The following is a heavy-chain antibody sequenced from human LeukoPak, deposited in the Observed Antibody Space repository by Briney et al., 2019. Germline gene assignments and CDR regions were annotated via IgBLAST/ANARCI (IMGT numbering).Heavy chain of an antibody. CDR2: IKQDGSEK. V-gene: IGHV3-7*01. D-gene: IGHD3-3*01. CDR3: ARAPRYDFWSGYYMDV. J-gene: IGHJ6*03. CDR1: GFTFSDYW. Sequence: GGSLRLSCGVSGFTFSDYWMNWVRQAPGKGLEWVASIKQDGSEKSYVDSVKGRFTISRDNAKNSLYLQMSSLRAEDTAVYYCARAPRYDFWSGYYMDVWGKGTTVTVSS.